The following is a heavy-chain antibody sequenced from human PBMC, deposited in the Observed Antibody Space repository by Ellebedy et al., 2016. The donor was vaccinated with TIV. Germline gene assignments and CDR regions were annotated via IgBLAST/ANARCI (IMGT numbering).Heavy chain of an antibody. V-gene: IGHV3-21*01. CDR2: ISSSSSYI. Sequence: GGSLRLXXAASGFTFSSYSMNWVRQAPGKGLEWVSSISSSSSYIYYADSVKGRFTISRDNAKNSLYLQMNSLRDEDTAVYYCASGYCSSTSCYRYFDYWGQGTLVTVSS. CDR3: ASGYCSSTSCYRYFDY. CDR1: GFTFSSYS. J-gene: IGHJ4*02. D-gene: IGHD2-2*02.